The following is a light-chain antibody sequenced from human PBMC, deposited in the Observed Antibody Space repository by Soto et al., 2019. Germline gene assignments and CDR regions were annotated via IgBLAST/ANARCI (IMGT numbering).Light chain of an antibody. J-gene: IGKJ2*01. CDR2: GAS. Sequence: EIVLTQSPGTLSLSPGERATLSCRASQSVSSSYLAWYQQKAGQAPRLLIYGASSRATGIPDRLSGSGSGTAFTLTISRLEPEDFAVYYCQQYGASPFTFGQGTKVEIK. V-gene: IGKV3-20*01. CDR1: QSVSSSY. CDR3: QQYGASPFT.